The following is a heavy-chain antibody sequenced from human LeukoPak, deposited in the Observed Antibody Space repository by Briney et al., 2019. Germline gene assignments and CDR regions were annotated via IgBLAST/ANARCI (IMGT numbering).Heavy chain of an antibody. CDR1: GGSFSGYY. Sequence: KTSETLSLTCAVYGGSFSGYYWSWIRQPPGKGLEWIGEINHSGSTNYNPSLKSRVTISVDTSKNQFSLKLSSVTAADTAVYYCARGGDIVVVPVIWGQGTLVTVSS. V-gene: IGHV4-34*01. D-gene: IGHD2-2*01. CDR2: INHSGST. J-gene: IGHJ4*02. CDR3: ARGGDIVVVPVI.